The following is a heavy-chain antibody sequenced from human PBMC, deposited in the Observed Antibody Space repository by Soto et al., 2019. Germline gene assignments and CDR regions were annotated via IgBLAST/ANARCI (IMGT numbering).Heavy chain of an antibody. V-gene: IGHV1-18*01. Sequence: QGQLVQSGVEVKKHGASVKVSCSASGNTFTNFGVTWVRQAPGQGLEWMGWISPYTDDPSYAQKFQGRVTMTIDTSTSTAYFDLRSLPSADTAVYYCARVIPGAEAWFHPWGQGTLVTFSS. D-gene: IGHD2-2*01. CDR2: ISPYTDDP. CDR3: ARVIPGAEAWFHP. CDR1: GNTFTNFG. J-gene: IGHJ5*02.